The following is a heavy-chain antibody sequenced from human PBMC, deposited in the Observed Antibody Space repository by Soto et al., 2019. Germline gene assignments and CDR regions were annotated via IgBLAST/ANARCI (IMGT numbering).Heavy chain of an antibody. J-gene: IGHJ4*02. CDR1: GYIFTDSH. CDR2: INPITGDT. V-gene: IGHV1-2*02. D-gene: IGHD2-15*01. Sequence: QVQLVQSGTEVKKPGASVKVSCKASGYIFTDSHIHWVRQASGQGLEWLGWINPITGDTHYSQKFQGRILLTSGTSISTSYIELTTLTSEETAGYHCERYSPRFFTSSPELAGLWGKGTLVTVSS. CDR3: ERYSPRFFTSSPELAGL.